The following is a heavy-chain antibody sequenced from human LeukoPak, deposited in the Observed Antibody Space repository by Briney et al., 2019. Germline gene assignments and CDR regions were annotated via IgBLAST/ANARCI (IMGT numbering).Heavy chain of an antibody. CDR3: ARAGGSTVSHSDY. V-gene: IGHV3-21*01. Sequence: GGSLRLSCAASGFTFSSYSMNWIRQAPGKGLEWVSSISSSTSYIYYADSVKDRFTISKDNAKNSLYLQMNSLRAEDTAVYYCARAGGSTVSHSDYWGQGTLVTVSS. CDR1: GFTFSSYS. J-gene: IGHJ4*02. CDR2: ISSSTSYI. D-gene: IGHD4-17*01.